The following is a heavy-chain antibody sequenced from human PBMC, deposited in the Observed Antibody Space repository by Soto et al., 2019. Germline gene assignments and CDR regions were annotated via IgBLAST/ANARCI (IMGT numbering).Heavy chain of an antibody. J-gene: IGHJ6*02. Sequence: QVQLVQSGAEVKKPGASVKVSCKASGYTFTSYGISWVRQAPGQGLEWMGWISAYNGNTNYAQKLQGRVTMTTDTSTSTADMELRSLRSDDTAVYYCARVAGRYCSGGSCYPVLTYYYYGMDVWGQGTTVTVSS. CDR1: GYTFTSYG. CDR3: ARVAGRYCSGGSCYPVLTYYYYGMDV. V-gene: IGHV1-18*01. D-gene: IGHD2-15*01. CDR2: ISAYNGNT.